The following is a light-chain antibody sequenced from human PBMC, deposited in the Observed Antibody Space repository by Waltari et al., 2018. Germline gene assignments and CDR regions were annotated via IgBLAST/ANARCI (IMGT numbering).Light chain of an antibody. V-gene: IGKV3-20*01. CDR1: QSLTERY. CDR2: GAS. J-gene: IGKJ2*01. Sequence: VLTQSPDTLSLSPGARATLSCRASQSLTERYLVLYQKKPGQVPRLCIYGASNRAAGIPDRFSGSGSATDFTLTISRLEPDDSAVYYCQQYGSSIMYTFGQGTKLEIK. CDR3: QQYGSSIMYT.